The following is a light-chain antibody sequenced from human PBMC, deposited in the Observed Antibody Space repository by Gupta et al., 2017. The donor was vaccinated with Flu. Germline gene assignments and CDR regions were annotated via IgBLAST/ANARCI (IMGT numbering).Light chain of an antibody. CDR1: QSISSTY. V-gene: IGKV3-20*01. CDR2: GAS. CDR3: QQDGSSQT. Sequence: EIVLTQSPGTLSLSSGERATLSCRASQSISSTYLAWYQQKPGQPPRLLISGASRRATGIPDRFSGSGSGTDFSLTIDRVEPEDFAVYYCQQDGSSQTFGQGTKVDIK. J-gene: IGKJ1*01.